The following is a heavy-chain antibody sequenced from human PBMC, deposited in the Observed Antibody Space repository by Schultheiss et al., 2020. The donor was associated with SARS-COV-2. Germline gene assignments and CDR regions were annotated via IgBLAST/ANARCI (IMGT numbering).Heavy chain of an antibody. D-gene: IGHD3-22*01. CDR1: GFTFSNAW. J-gene: IGHJ4*02. CDR2: IYYSGST. V-gene: IGHV4-59*08. CDR3: ARHHYYDSSVFDY. Sequence: ESLKISCAASGFTFSNAWMSWVRQPPGKGLEWIGYIYYSGSTNYNPSLKSRVTISVDTSKNQFSLKLSSVTAADTAVYYCARHHYYDSSVFDYWGQGTLVTVSS.